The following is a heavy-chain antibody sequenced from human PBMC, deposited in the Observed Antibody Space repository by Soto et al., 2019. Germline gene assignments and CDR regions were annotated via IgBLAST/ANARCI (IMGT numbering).Heavy chain of an antibody. J-gene: IGHJ6*04. Sequence: ASVKVSCKASGYTFTGYYMHWVRQAPGQGLEWMGWINPNSGGTNYAQKFQGWVTMTRDTSISTAYMELSRLRSDDTAVYYCASDGNGENXGDKLHYCYYGMDVWGKGTTVTVSS. CDR3: ASDGNGENXGDKLHYCYYGMDV. CDR2: INPNSGGT. D-gene: IGHD4-17*01. CDR1: GYTFTGYY. V-gene: IGHV1-2*04.